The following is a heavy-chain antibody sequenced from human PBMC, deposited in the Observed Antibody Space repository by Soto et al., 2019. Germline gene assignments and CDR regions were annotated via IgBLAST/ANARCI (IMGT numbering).Heavy chain of an antibody. J-gene: IGHJ5*02. D-gene: IGHD2-2*01. Sequence: QLQLQESGPGLVKPSETLSLTCTVSGGSISDDTYYWGWIHQPPGMGLECIGSISYSGTSSYNPSLKSRVTMSVDTSKKQLSLRLSSVIAADTAVYYCARLHCSSPNCVPLDPWGQGTLVIVSS. CDR3: ARLHCSSPNCVPLDP. V-gene: IGHV4-39*01. CDR1: GGSISDDTYY. CDR2: ISYSGTS.